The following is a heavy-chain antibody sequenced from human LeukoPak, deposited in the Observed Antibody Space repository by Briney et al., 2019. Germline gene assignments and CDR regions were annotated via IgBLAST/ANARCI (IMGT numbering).Heavy chain of an antibody. D-gene: IGHD3-22*01. J-gene: IGHJ3*02. V-gene: IGHV1-2*02. CDR3: AIALSMIVVVTHAFDI. CDR1: GYTFTGYY. Sequence: ASVKVSCKATGYTFTGYYMHWVRQAPGQGLEWMGWINPNSGGTNYAQKFQGRVTMTRDTSISTAYMELSRLRSDDTAVYYCAIALSMIVVVTHAFDIWGQGTMVTVSS. CDR2: INPNSGGT.